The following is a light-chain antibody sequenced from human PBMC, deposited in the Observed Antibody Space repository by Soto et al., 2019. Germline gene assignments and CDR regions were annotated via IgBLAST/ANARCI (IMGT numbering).Light chain of an antibody. J-gene: IGKJ1*01. CDR1: QGMSNY. CDR2: FAS. V-gene: IGKV1-17*03. CDR3: LQYSSYPWT. Sequence: DIQMTQSPSAMSASFGDGVTITCRASQGMSNYLAWFQQHPGKVPKRLIYFASSLQSGVPSRFSGSGSGTQFTLTISGLQPEDFATYYCLQYSSYPWTFGQGTKV.